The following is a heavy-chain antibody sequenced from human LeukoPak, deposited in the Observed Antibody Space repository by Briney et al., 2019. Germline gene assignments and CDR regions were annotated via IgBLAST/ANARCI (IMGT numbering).Heavy chain of an antibody. V-gene: IGHV3-33*01. J-gene: IGHJ4*02. CDR1: GFIFSNYG. CDR3: AREWGRIAVAGGPGY. Sequence: PGGSLRLSCEASGFIFSNYGMHWVRQAPGKGLEWVALIWYDGKTKFHADSVKGRFTISRDNSGNTLFLQMSSLRVEDTAIYYCAREWGRIAVAGGPGYWGQGALVTVSS. D-gene: IGHD6-19*01. CDR2: IWYDGKTK.